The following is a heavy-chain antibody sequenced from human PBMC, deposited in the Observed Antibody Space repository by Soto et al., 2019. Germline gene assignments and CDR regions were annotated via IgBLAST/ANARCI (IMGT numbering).Heavy chain of an antibody. CDR1: GFTFSSYW. CDR3: ARPGPHYDYGDLYYFDY. V-gene: IGHV3-7*01. J-gene: IGHJ4*02. Sequence: GGSLRLSCAASGFTFSSYWMSWVRQAPGKGLEWVANIKQDGSEKYYVDSVKGRFTISRDNAKNSLYLQMNSLRAEDTAVYYCARPGPHYDYGDLYYFDYWGQGTLVTVSS. D-gene: IGHD4-17*01. CDR2: IKQDGSEK.